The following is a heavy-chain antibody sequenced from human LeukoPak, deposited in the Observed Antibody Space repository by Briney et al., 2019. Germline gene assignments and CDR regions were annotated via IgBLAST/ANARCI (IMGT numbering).Heavy chain of an antibody. CDR1: GFTFSDYY. V-gene: IGHV3-11*04. CDR3: ARAYHYDYVWGSDDY. D-gene: IGHD3-16*01. J-gene: IGHJ4*02. Sequence: GGPLRLSCAASGFTFSDYYMSWLRQAPGKGLEWVSYISSSGSTIYYADSVKGRFTISRDNAKNSLYLQMNSLRAEDTAVYYCARAYHYDYVWGSDDYWGQGTLVTVSS. CDR2: ISSSGSTI.